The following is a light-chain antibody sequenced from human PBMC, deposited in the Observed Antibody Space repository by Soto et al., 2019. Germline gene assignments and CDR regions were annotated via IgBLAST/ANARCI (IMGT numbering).Light chain of an antibody. V-gene: IGKV1-12*01. CDR1: QSLANW. J-gene: IGKJ2*01. CDR3: QQAKSFPYT. CDR2: AAY. Sequence: DIQRTQSPSSVSQPVGDTVTISCRASQSLANWLAWYQQKPGNAPRLLIYAAYTLENGVPSRFSGSGSGSDFTLTISSLQPEDFATYYCQQAKSFPYTFGQGTKVEI.